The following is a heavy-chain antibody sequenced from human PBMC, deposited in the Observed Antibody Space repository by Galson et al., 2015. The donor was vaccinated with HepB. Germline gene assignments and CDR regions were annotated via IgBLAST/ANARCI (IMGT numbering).Heavy chain of an antibody. Sequence: SLRLSCAASGFSFSDSAMNWVRQAPGKGLEWVSSINSGNTSIHYADSLRGRVTISRDNTKNSLYLQMNSLQVEDTAVYYCARGGGSFGYWGQGTLVTVSS. CDR1: GFSFSDSA. CDR2: INSGNTSI. D-gene: IGHD1-26*01. J-gene: IGHJ4*02. CDR3: ARGGGSFGY. V-gene: IGHV3-21*06.